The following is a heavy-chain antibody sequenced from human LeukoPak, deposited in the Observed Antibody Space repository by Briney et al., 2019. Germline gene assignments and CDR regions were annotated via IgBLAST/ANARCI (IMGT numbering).Heavy chain of an antibody. Sequence: GGSLRLSCAASGFTFSAYAMSWVRQAPGKGLEWVSAISGSGGSTYYADSVKGRFTISRDNSKNTLYLQMNSLRAEDTAVYYCAKWNSGYDYYFDYWGQGTLVTVSS. CDR1: GFTFSAYA. CDR3: AKWNSGYDYYFDY. J-gene: IGHJ4*02. CDR2: ISGSGGST. V-gene: IGHV3-23*01. D-gene: IGHD5-12*01.